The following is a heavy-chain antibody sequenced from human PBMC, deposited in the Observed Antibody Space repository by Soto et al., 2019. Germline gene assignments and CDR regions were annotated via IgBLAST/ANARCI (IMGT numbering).Heavy chain of an antibody. J-gene: IGHJ4*02. D-gene: IGHD3-16*01. CDR1: GGSFSGYY. CDR3: ARGVYIWGSYRYYFDY. Sequence: QVQLQQWGAGLLKPSETLSLTCAVYGGSFSGYYWSWIRQPPGKGLEWIGEINHSGSTNYNPSLKSRVTISVDTSKNQFSLKLSSVTAADPAVYYCARGVYIWGSYRYYFDYWGQGTLATVSS. V-gene: IGHV4-34*01. CDR2: INHSGST.